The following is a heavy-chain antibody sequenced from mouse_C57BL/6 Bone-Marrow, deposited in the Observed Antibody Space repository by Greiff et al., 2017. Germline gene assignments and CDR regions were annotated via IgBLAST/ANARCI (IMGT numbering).Heavy chain of an antibody. CDR3: ARDPGYYAMDY. Sequence: EVKLMESGGGLVKPGGSLKLSCAASGFTFSSYAMSWVRQTPEKRLEWVATISDGGSYTYYPDNVKGRFTISRDNAKNNLYLQMSHLKSEDTAMYYWARDPGYYAMDYGGQGTSVTVSS. CDR1: GFTFSSYA. CDR2: ISDGGSYT. V-gene: IGHV5-4*01. J-gene: IGHJ4*01.